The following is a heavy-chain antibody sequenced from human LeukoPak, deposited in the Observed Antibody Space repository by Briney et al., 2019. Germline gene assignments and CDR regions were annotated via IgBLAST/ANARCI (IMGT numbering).Heavy chain of an antibody. D-gene: IGHD3-3*01. CDR3: AKGGQNYDFWRFDY. J-gene: IGHJ4*02. CDR1: GFTFSNYA. V-gene: IGHV3-23*01. CDR2: ISGSGGST. Sequence: GGSLRLSCAASGFTFSNYAMNWVRQAPGKGLEWVSSISGSGGSTYFAGSVKGQVTISRDNSKNTTYMQMNSLRVEDTAVYYCAKGGQNYDFWRFDYWGQGALVTVCS.